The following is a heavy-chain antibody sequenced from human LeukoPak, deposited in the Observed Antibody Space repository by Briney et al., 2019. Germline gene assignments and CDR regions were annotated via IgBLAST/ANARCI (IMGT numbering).Heavy chain of an antibody. Sequence: ASVEAACEASGYTFTDYYIHWVRQAPRQALECIAWINPNIFLTTYAPKLQHSVTMTTDTSLSTAYIALSRLSSDDPAIYYCARDSATLPGSYFAYWGQGPLVTVSS. V-gene: IGHV1-2*02. CDR3: ARDSATLPGSYFAY. J-gene: IGHJ4*02. D-gene: IGHD2-15*01. CDR1: GYTFTDYY. CDR2: INPNIFLT.